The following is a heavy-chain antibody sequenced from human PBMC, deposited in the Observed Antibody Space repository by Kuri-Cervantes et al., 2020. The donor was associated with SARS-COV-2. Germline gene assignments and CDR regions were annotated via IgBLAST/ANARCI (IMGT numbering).Heavy chain of an antibody. Sequence: SCKASGGTFSSYAISWVRQAPGQGLEWMGRIIPIFGTANYAQKFQGRVTITADESTSTAYMELSSLRSEDTAVYYCASQEGSGWYPASFQHWGQGTLVTVSS. V-gene: IGHV1-69*15. J-gene: IGHJ1*01. D-gene: IGHD6-19*01. CDR1: GGTFSSYA. CDR3: ASQEGSGWYPASFQH. CDR2: IIPIFGTA.